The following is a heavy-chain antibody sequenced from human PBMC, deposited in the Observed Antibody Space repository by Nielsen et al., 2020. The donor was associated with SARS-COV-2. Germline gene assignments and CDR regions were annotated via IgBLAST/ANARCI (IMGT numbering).Heavy chain of an antibody. D-gene: IGHD3-3*01. CDR3: ARHGTYYDFWSGYFDAFDI. V-gene: IGHV4-4*02. CDR2: IYHSGST. J-gene: IGHJ3*02. Sequence: WIRQPPGKGLEWIGEIYHSGSTNYNPSLKSRVTISVDKSKNQFSLKLSSVTAADTAVYYCARHGTYYDFWSGYFDAFDIWGQGTMVTVSS.